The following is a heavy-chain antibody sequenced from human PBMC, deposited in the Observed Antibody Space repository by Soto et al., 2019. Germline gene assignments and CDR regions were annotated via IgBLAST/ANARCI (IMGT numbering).Heavy chain of an antibody. D-gene: IGHD3-22*01. V-gene: IGHV4-31*03. CDR1: GGSISCGGYY. CDR3: ASSYYYENWFDP. CDR2: IYYSGST. J-gene: IGHJ5*02. Sequence: QVQLQESGPGLVKPSQTLSLTCTVSGGSISCGGYYCSWIRQHPGKALEWIGYIYYSGSTYYNPSLKSRVTISVDMSKNQFSLKLSSVTAADTAVYYCASSYYYENWFDPWGQGTLVTVSS.